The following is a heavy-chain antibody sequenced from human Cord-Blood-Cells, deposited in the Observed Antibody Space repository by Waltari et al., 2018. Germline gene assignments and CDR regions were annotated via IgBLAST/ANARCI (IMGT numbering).Heavy chain of an antibody. V-gene: IGHV3-66*01. Sequence: EVQLVESGGGLVQPGGSLRLSCAASGFTVSRNYMSWVRQAPGKGLEWFSVLYSGGSTYYADSVKGRFTISRDNSKNTLYLQMNSLRAEDTAVYYCARDGRRSSYDYWGQGTLVTVSS. CDR2: LYSGGST. J-gene: IGHJ4*02. D-gene: IGHD6-13*01. CDR3: ARDGRRSSYDY. CDR1: GFTVSRNY.